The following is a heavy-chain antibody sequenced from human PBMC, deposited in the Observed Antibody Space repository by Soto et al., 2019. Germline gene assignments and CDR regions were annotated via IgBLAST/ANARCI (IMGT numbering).Heavy chain of an antibody. CDR2: IWYDGSNK. Sequence: PGGSLIVSCAASGFTFSSYGRHWVSKTPGKGLEWVAVIWYDGSNKYYADSVKGRFTISRDNSKNTLYLQMNSLRAEDTAVYYYASLYMGNPDAFDIWGQGTMVTVSS. CDR3: ASLYMGNPDAFDI. D-gene: IGHD1-20*01. CDR1: GFTFSSYG. J-gene: IGHJ3*02. V-gene: IGHV3-33*01.